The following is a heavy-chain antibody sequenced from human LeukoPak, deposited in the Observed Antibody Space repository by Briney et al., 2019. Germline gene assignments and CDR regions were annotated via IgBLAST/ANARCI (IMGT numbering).Heavy chain of an antibody. CDR1: DGSISSYY. CDR3: KQKTAYDIKSWYYYGMDV. D-gene: IGHD3-9*01. Sequence: PSETLSLTCTVSDGSISSYYWSWIRQPPGKGLQCIGYIYYSGSTNYNPSLKSRVTISVDTPKNQFSLKLSSVTAADTAVYFCKQKTAYDIKSWYYYGMDVWGKGTTVTVSS. CDR2: IYYSGST. J-gene: IGHJ6*04. V-gene: IGHV4-59*01.